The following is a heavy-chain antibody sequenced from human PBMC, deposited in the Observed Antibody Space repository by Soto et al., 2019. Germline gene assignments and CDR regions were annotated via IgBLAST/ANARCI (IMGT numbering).Heavy chain of an antibody. V-gene: IGHV4-31*03. CDR3: ARAEKATIFGVPPPASGMDV. CDR2: IYYSGST. J-gene: IGHJ6*02. D-gene: IGHD3-3*01. CDR1: GGSISSGGYY. Sequence: QVQLQESGPGLVKPSQTLSLTCTVSGGSISSGGYYWSWIRQHPGKGLEWIGYIYYSGSTYYNPSLQSRVTISVDTSKNQFSLKLSSVTAADTAVYYCARAEKATIFGVPPPASGMDVWGQGTTVTVSS.